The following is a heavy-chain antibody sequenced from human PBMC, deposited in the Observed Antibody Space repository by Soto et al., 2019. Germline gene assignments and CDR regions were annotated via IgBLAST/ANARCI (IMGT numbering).Heavy chain of an antibody. D-gene: IGHD2-21*02. CDR3: AGGMDAMSDCNSGTAV. CDR2: IIPIFGTA. CDR1: SKS. Sequence: SKSRRWVQHSNRQGLEWMGGIIPIFGTANYAQKFQGRVTITADKSTSTAYMELSSLRSEDTAVYYCAGGMDAMSDCNSGTAVLGQGTTVPVFS. J-gene: IGHJ6*01. V-gene: IGHV1-69*06.